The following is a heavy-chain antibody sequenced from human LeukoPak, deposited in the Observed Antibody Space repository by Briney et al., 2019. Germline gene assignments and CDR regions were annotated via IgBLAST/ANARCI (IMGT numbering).Heavy chain of an antibody. J-gene: IGHJ4*02. V-gene: IGHV4-39*07. CDR2: INHSGST. CDR3: ARGITMVRGVIASTDY. D-gene: IGHD3-10*01. Sequence: PSETLSLTCTVSGGSISSSSYYWSWIRQPPGKGLEWIGEINHSGSTNYNPSLKSRVTISVDTSKNQFSLKLSSVTAADTAVYYCARGITMVRGVIASTDYWGQGTLVTVSS. CDR1: GGSISSSSYY.